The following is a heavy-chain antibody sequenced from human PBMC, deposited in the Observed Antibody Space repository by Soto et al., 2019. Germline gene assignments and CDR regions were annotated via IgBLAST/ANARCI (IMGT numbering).Heavy chain of an antibody. V-gene: IGHV1-46*04. D-gene: IGHD6-13*01. J-gene: IGHJ5*02. Sequence: ASVKVSCKASGYAFTTYHMHWVRQAPGQGLEWMGMIDPSDGTTTYAQKLQGRVTMTRDTATSTVYMELSSLRSEDTAVYYCAMEVRRSNQSDLWCQGTMVTGS. CDR2: IDPSDGTT. CDR1: GYAFTTYH. CDR3: AMEVRRSNQSDL.